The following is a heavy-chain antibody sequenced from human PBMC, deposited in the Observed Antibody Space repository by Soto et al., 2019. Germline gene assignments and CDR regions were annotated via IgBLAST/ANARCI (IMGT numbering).Heavy chain of an antibody. J-gene: IGHJ4*02. CDR2: ITGNKGLI. Sequence: VQLLESGGGLVQPGGSLRLSCAASGFSFSTYAMNWVRQAPGGGLEWVAVITGNKGLIKYADSVKGRFTISRDNSQNVLYLQMSSLRAEDTAMYYCTKDRDPDGIYPFDFWGQGTLVTVSS. V-gene: IGHV3-23*01. D-gene: IGHD1-20*01. CDR1: GFSFSTYA. CDR3: TKDRDPDGIYPFDF.